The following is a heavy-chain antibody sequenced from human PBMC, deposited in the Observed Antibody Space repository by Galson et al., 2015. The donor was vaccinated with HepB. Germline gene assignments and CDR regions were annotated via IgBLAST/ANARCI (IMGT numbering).Heavy chain of an antibody. CDR3: AKDPHTSGWSGGPGDY. J-gene: IGHJ4*02. CDR1: GFTFSSYA. D-gene: IGHD6-19*01. Sequence: SLRLSCAASGFTFSSYAMHWVRQAPGKGLEWVAVISYDGINKYYADPVKGRFSISRDNSRNTVYLQMDTLRADDTAVYFCAKDPHTSGWSGGPGDYWGQGTLVTVSS. CDR2: ISYDGINK. V-gene: IGHV3-30*18.